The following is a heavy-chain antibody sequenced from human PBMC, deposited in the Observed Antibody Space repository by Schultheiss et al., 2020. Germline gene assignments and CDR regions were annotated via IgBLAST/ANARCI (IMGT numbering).Heavy chain of an antibody. J-gene: IGHJ4*02. D-gene: IGHD3-10*01. CDR3: ARDPYGSGSFDS. CDR2: ISSGSSYI. CDR1: GFLFDSFT. V-gene: IGHV3-21*01. Sequence: GSLRLSCAASGFLFDSFTIHWVRYVPGKGLEWVSSISSGSSYIYYANAVKGRFTISRDNAQKSAFLQMTSLRADDTALYYCARDPYGSGSFDSWGQGIQVTVSS.